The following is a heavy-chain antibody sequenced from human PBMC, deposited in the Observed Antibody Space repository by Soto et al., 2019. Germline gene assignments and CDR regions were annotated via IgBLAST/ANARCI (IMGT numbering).Heavy chain of an antibody. Sequence: QVQLVQSGAEVKKPGSSVKVSCKASGGTFSSYTISWVRQAPGQGLEWMGRIIPILGIANYAQKFQGRVTITADKPTNTAYRGRGSRRSEDTAVYSWARGGGGDWAVDYGGQEPLVTASS. CDR2: IIPILGIA. V-gene: IGHV1-69*02. D-gene: IGHD2-21*02. CDR1: GGTFSSYT. J-gene: IGHJ4*02. CDR3: ARGGGGDWAVDY.